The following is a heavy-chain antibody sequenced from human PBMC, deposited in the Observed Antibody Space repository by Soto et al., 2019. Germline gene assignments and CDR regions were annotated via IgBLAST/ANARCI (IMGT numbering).Heavy chain of an antibody. CDR2: INSISSST. D-gene: IGHD6-13*01. V-gene: IGHV3-11*05. CDR3: ARCIGIAPTYFDS. CDR1: GFTFSDYY. J-gene: IGHJ4*02. Sequence: QVQLVESGGGLVKPGGSLRLSCAASGFTFSDYYMNWIRQAPGKGLEWVSSINSISSSTNYADSVKGRFTISRDNAKNSLYLQMDGLRAEDTAVYYCARCIGIAPTYFDSWGQGTPVTVSS.